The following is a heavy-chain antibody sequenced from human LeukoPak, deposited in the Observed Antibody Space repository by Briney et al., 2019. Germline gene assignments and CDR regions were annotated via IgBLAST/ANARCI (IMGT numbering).Heavy chain of an antibody. CDR2: ISGSGDST. V-gene: IGHV3-23*01. Sequence: AGGSLRLSCAASGFTFSSYAMSWVRQAPGKGLEWVSVISGSGDSTYYADSVKGRFTISRDSSKNTLYLQMNSLRAEDTAVFYCATHRGFGELLSSLDYWGQGALVIVSS. CDR3: ATHRGFGELLSSLDY. D-gene: IGHD3-10*01. CDR1: GFTFSSYA. J-gene: IGHJ4*02.